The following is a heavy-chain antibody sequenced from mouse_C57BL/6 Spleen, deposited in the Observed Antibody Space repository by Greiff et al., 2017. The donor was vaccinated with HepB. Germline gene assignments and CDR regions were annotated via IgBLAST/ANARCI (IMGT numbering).Heavy chain of an antibody. V-gene: IGHV1-53*01. J-gene: IGHJ1*03. CDR1: GYTFTSYW. CDR2: INPSNGGT. D-gene: IGHD1-1*01. CDR3: ARDGSSHWYFDV. Sequence: VQLQQSGTELVKPGASVKLSCKASGYTFTSYWMHWVKQRPGQGLEWIGNINPSNGGTNYNEKFKSKATLTVEKSSSTAYMQLSSLTSEDSAVYYCARDGSSHWYFDVWGTGTTVTVSS.